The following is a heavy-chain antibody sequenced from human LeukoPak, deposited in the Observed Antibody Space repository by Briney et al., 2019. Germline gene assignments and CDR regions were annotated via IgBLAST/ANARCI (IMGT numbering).Heavy chain of an antibody. D-gene: IGHD1-1*01. Sequence: SQTLSLTCAISGDSVSSNRIGWDWLRQSPSGGLEWLGRTYYRSKWYYDYAVSVRSRISINPDTSQNQFSLQLRSVSPEDTAVYNCAKDGGAYILESRYAFDIWGQGTMVTVSS. J-gene: IGHJ3*02. CDR2: TYYRSKWYY. CDR1: GDSVSSNRIG. V-gene: IGHV6-1*01. CDR3: AKDGGAYILESRYAFDI.